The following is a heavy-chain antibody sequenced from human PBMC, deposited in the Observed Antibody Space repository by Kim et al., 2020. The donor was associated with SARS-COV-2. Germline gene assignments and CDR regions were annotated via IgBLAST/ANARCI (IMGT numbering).Heavy chain of an antibody. CDR3: TRDSTGYYDSSGYELYCRAFRDSYYYYGMDV. CDR1: GFTFGDYA. V-gene: IGHV3-49*04. CDR2: IRSKAYGGTT. Sequence: GGSLRLSCTASGFTFGDYAMSWVRQAPGKGLEWVGFIRSKAYGGTTEYAASVKGRFTISRDDSKIIAYLQMNSLKTEDTAVYYCTRDSTGYYDSSGYELYCRAFRDSYYYYGMDVWGPGTTVTVSS. D-gene: IGHD3-22*01. J-gene: IGHJ6*02.